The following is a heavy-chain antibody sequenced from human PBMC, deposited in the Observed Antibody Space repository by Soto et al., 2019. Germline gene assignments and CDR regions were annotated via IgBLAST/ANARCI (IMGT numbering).Heavy chain of an antibody. Sequence: SETLSLTCSVSRAFINSGGFYYSWIRQPPGKGLEWLGYIFHSGSTLYNPSLRGRLTLSADTSRDQLSLYLTSVTAADTAVYYCVRGGIAGHWFDPWGQGILVTVSS. V-gene: IGHV4-31*03. CDR3: VRGGIAGHWFDP. D-gene: IGHD2-15*01. J-gene: IGHJ5*02. CDR1: RAFINSGGFY. CDR2: IFHSGST.